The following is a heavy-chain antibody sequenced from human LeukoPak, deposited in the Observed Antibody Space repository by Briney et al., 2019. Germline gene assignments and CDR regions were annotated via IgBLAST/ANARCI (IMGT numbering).Heavy chain of an antibody. D-gene: IGHD2-15*01. V-gene: IGHV4-59*08. CDR3: ARRRVGDLTVGSDTWFDP. Sequence: PSETLSLTCTVSGGSISTYYWSWIRQPPGKGLDWIGSFYYTGSTNYNPSLQSRVTISVDTSKNQFSLKLSSVTASDTAVYYCARRRVGDLTVGSDTWFDPWGQGALVTVSS. J-gene: IGHJ5*02. CDR2: FYYTGST. CDR1: GGSISTYY.